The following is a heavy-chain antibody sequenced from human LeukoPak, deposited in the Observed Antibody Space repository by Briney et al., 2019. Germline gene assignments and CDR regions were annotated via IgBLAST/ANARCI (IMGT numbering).Heavy chain of an antibody. J-gene: IGHJ4*02. Sequence: GGSLRLSCAASGFSFSSYWMSWVRQAPGKGLEWVANINQDGSEKYYVDSVKGRFTISRDNAKKSLYLQMDSLRAEDTAVYYCARIPAVTNFDSWGQGTLVTVSS. CDR1: GFSFSSYW. D-gene: IGHD4-17*01. CDR3: ARIPAVTNFDS. CDR2: INQDGSEK. V-gene: IGHV3-7*01.